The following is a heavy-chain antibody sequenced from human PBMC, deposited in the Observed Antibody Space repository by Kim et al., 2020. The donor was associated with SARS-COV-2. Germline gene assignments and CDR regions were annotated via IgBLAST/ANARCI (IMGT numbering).Heavy chain of an antibody. Sequence: IGYISYSGSTYYNPSLQSRVTISVDTAKNQFSLKLSSVTAADTAVYYCARVLGAITIFGVVIVNWFDPWGQGTLVTVSS. CDR3: ARVLGAITIFGVVIVNWFDP. CDR2: ISYSGST. D-gene: IGHD3-3*01. J-gene: IGHJ5*02. V-gene: IGHV4-31*02.